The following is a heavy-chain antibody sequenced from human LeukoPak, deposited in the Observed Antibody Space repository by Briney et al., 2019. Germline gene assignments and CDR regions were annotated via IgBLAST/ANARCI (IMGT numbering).Heavy chain of an antibody. Sequence: GGSLRLSCAASGFAFSSSAMSWVRQAPGKGPERVSAISGGGVNTYYADSVKGRFTISRDNSKNTLYLQMNSLRAEDTAVYYCAKHLGSETYYAYFDYWGQGTLVTVSS. V-gene: IGHV3-23*01. CDR3: AKHLGSETYYAYFDY. CDR2: ISGGGVNT. J-gene: IGHJ4*02. CDR1: GFAFSSSA. D-gene: IGHD3-10*01.